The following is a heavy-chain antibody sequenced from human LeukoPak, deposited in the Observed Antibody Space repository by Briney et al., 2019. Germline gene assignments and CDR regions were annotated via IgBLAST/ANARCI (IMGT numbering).Heavy chain of an antibody. CDR3: AKGRSRVLGDQRLGSSWYGSKYYYGMDV. CDR1: GFTFSSYA. D-gene: IGHD6-13*01. CDR2: ISGSGGST. J-gene: IGHJ6*02. V-gene: IGHV3-23*01. Sequence: GGSLRLSCAASGFTFSSYAMSWVRQAPGKGLEWVSAISGSGGSTYYADSVKGRFTISRDNSKNTLYLQMNSLRAEDTAVYYCAKGRSRVLGDQRLGSSWYGSKYYYGMDVWGQGTTVTVSS.